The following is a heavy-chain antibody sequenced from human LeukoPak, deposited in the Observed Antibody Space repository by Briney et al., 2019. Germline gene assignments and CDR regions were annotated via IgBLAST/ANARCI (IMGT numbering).Heavy chain of an antibody. D-gene: IGHD3-10*01. CDR3: ARGLWFGDP. J-gene: IGHJ5*02. CDR2: ISGSGGST. Sequence: GGSLRLSCVASGFTFSSNVMIWVRQAPGKGLEWVSAISGSGGSTYYADSVKGRFTISRDNAKNSLYLQMNSLRAEDTAVYYCARGLWFGDPWGQGTLVTVSS. V-gene: IGHV3-23*01. CDR1: GFTFSSNV.